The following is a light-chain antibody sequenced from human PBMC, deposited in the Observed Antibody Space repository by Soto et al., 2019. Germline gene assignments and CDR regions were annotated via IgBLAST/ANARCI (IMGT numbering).Light chain of an antibody. V-gene: IGLV2-8*01. Sequence: QSALTQPPSASGSPGQSVTISCTGTSSDVGAYKYVSWYQQYPGKAPILMTYEVTKRPSGIPDRFSGSKSGNAAYLTVSGLKADDSADDYCTSYVGNDIWVFGGGTKLTVL. CDR1: SSDVGAYKY. CDR3: TSYVGNDIWV. CDR2: EVT. J-gene: IGLJ3*02.